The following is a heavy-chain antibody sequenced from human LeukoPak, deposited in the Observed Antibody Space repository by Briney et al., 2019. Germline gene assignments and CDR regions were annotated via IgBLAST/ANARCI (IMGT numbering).Heavy chain of an antibody. Sequence: EASVKVSCKASGYTFTNYGVSWVRQAPGQGLEWMGWISGYNGYTNYAQKFQFRVTMTTDTSTSTAYMELRSLTSDDTAVYYCARDKVVTTELTQYFHHWGQGTLVTVSS. CDR2: ISGYNGYT. V-gene: IGHV1-18*01. CDR3: ARDKVVTTELTQYFHH. D-gene: IGHD4-11*01. J-gene: IGHJ1*01. CDR1: GYTFTNYG.